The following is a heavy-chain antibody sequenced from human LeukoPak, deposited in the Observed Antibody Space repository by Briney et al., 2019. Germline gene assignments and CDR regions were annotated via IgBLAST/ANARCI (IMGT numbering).Heavy chain of an antibody. J-gene: IGHJ3*02. CDR2: IYPGDSDT. D-gene: IGHD6-6*01. V-gene: IGHV5-51*01. CDR3: ARHGTARAAQAFDI. Sequence: GESLKISCKGSGYSVTSYSIGWVRQMPGKGLEGMWIIYPGDSDTRYSPSFQGQVTISADKSISPAYLQWSSLKASDTAMYYCARHGTARAAQAFDIWGQGTMVTVSS. CDR1: GYSVTSYS.